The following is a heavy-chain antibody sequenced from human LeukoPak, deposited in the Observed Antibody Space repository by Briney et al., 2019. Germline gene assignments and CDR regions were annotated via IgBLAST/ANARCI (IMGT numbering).Heavy chain of an antibody. CDR1: GFTFSGSA. CDR3: ARGDGYNFFDY. CDR2: IRTKADSYAT. D-gene: IGHD5-24*01. J-gene: IGHJ4*02. V-gene: IGHV3-73*01. Sequence: GGSLRLSCAGSGFTFSGSAIHWVRQASGKGLDWVGRIRTKADSYATAYAASMKGRFTISRDDSLNTAYLQMKSLRAEDTAVYYCARGDGYNFFDYWGQGTLVTVSS.